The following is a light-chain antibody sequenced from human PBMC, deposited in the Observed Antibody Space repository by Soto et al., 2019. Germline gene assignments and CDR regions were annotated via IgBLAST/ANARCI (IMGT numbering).Light chain of an antibody. Sequence: DIQMTQSPSSLSASVGDRVTITCQASQDISNYLNWYQQKPGKAPKLLSYDASNLETGVPSRFSGSGSGTDFTFTISSLQPEDIATYYCQQYDNLPPITCGQGTRLEIK. V-gene: IGKV1-33*01. CDR2: DAS. J-gene: IGKJ5*01. CDR1: QDISNY. CDR3: QQYDNLPPIT.